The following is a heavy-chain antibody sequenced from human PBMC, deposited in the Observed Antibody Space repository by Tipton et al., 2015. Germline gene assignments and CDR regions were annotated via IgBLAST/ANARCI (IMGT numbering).Heavy chain of an antibody. CDR2: IYYSGST. V-gene: IGHV4-31*01. D-gene: IGHD3-10*01. J-gene: IGHJ4*02. Sequence: LRLSCTVSGGSIGSGGYYWSWIRQHPGKGLEWIGYIYYSGSTYYNPSLKSLVTISVDTSKNQFSLKLNSVTAAGTAVYYCARGLLLWFGMSDYWGRGTLVTVSS. CDR1: GGSIGSGGYY. CDR3: ARGLLLWFGMSDY.